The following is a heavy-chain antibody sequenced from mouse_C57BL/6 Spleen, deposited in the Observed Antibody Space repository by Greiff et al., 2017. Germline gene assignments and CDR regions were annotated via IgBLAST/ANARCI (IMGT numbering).Heavy chain of an antibody. CDR3: ARHEGGSGYPWAMDY. V-gene: IGHV1-62-2*01. J-gene: IGHJ4*01. D-gene: IGHD3-2*02. CDR2: FYPGSGSI. Sequence: VKLMESGAELVKPGASVKLSCKASGYTFTEYTIHWVKQRSGQGLEWIGWFYPGSGSIKYNEKFKDKATLTADKSSSTVYMELSRLTSEDSAVYFCARHEGGSGYPWAMDYWGQGTSVTVSS. CDR1: GYTFTEYT.